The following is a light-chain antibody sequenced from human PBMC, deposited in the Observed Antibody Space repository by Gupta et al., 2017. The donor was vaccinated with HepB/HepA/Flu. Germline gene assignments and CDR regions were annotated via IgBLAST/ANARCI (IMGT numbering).Light chain of an antibody. J-gene: IGKJ4*01. CDR3: QQAYSFPLT. CDR1: QDVVTW. CDR2: AAS. V-gene: IGKV1-12*01. Sequence: DIQMTQSPSSVSASVGDRVTITCRASQDVVTWLAWYQQKPGMAPKLLIYAASNLQTGVPSRSSGSGSGADFTLTISSLQPEDFATYFCQQAYSFPLTFGGGTKVEIK.